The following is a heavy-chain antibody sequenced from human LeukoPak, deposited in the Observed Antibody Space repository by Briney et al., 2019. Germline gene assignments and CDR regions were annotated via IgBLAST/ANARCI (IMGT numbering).Heavy chain of an antibody. D-gene: IGHD6-13*01. CDR3: ARPGIAAAGYDAFDI. J-gene: IGHJ3*02. CDR2: IYYSGST. Sequence: PSETLSLTCTVSGGSISSYYRSWIRQPPGKGLEWIGYIYYSGSTNYNPSLKSRVTISVDTSKNQFSLKLSSVTAADTAVYYCARPGIAAAGYDAFDIWGQGTMVTVSS. V-gene: IGHV4-59*01. CDR1: GGSISSYY.